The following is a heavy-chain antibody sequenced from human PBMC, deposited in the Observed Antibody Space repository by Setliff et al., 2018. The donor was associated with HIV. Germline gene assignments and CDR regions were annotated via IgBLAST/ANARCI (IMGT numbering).Heavy chain of an antibody. CDR1: GGSISPTNYC. D-gene: IGHD6-19*01. CDR3: ASTGYSSGWSFDY. V-gene: IGHV4-39*07. CDR2: VCYSGGT. J-gene: IGHJ4*02. Sequence: SETLSLTCIVSGGSISPTNYCWGWIRQTPGQGLEWIGTVCYSGGTYYNPSLKSRVTISVDTSKNQFSLKLSSVNAADTAVYYCASTGYSSGWSFDYWGQGTLVTVSS.